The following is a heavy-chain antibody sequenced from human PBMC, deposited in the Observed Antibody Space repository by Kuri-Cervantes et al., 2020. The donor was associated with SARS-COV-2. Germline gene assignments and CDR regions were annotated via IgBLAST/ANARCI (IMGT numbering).Heavy chain of an antibody. CDR1: GGTFSSYA. J-gene: IGHJ4*02. V-gene: IGHV1-69*06. D-gene: IGHD3-22*01. Sequence: SVKVFCKASGGTFSSYAISWVRQAPGQGLEWMGGIIPIFGTANYAQKFQGRVTITADKSTSTAYMELSSLRSEDTAVYYCAKDYYYDSSGYYYRFDYWGQGTLVTVSS. CDR3: AKDYYYDSSGYYYRFDY. CDR2: IIPIFGTA.